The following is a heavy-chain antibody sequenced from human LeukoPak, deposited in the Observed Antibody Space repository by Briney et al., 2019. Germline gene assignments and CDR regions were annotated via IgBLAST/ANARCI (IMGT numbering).Heavy chain of an antibody. Sequence: SEALSLTCTVSGGSISSYYWNWIRQPPGKGPEWIGCISDTGTTKYNPAFKSRVTISVDTSKNQFSLKLTSVTAADTAVYFCATGYYEPFEKWGQGTLVSVSS. D-gene: IGHD3-22*01. CDR1: GGSISSYY. CDR3: ATGYYEPFEK. CDR2: ISDTGTT. J-gene: IGHJ4*02. V-gene: IGHV4-59*01.